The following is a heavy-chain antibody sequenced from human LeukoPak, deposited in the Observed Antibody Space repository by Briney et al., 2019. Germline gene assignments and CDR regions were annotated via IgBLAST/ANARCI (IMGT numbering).Heavy chain of an antibody. CDR3: ARVRGDYGGLIDY. J-gene: IGHJ4*02. CDR2: ISSNGGST. V-gene: IGHV3-64*01. Sequence: PGGSLRLSCAASGFTISSYAMHWVRQAPGKGLEYVSAISSNGGSTYYANSVKGRFTISRDNSKNTLYLQMGSLRAEDMAVYYCARVRGDYGGLIDYWGQGTLVTVSS. CDR1: GFTISSYA. D-gene: IGHD4-17*01.